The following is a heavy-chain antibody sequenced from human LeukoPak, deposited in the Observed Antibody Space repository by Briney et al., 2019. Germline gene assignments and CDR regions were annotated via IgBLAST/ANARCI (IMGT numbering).Heavy chain of an antibody. V-gene: IGHV4-39*01. CDR1: GGSFSNYY. CDR2: IYYSGST. D-gene: IGHD6-19*01. CDR3: ARWAVAGYFDY. J-gene: IGHJ4*02. Sequence: SETLSLTCAVYGGSFSNYYWSWIRQPPGKGLEWIGSIYYSGSTYYNPSLKSRVTISVDTSKNQFSLKLSSVTAADTAVYYCARWAVAGYFDYWGQGTLVTVSS.